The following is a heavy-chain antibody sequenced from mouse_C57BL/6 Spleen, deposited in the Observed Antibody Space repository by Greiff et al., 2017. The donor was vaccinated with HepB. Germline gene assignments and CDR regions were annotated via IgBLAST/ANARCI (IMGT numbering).Heavy chain of an antibody. J-gene: IGHJ1*03. D-gene: IGHD2-4*01. CDR3: ARERLRRYCDV. CDR1: GYSITSGYY. CDR2: ISYDGSN. Sequence: ESGPGLVKPSQSLSLTCSVTGYSITSGYYWNWIRQFPGNKLEWMGYISYDGSNNYNPSLKNRISITRDTSKNQFFLKLNSVTTEDTATYYCARERLRRYCDVWGTGTTVTVSS. V-gene: IGHV3-6*01.